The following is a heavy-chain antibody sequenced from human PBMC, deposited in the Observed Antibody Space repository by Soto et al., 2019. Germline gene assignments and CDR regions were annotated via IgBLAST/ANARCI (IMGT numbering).Heavy chain of an antibody. CDR2: IYHSGST. V-gene: IGHV4-59*01. Sequence: SETLSLTCTVSGGSIDIYYWSLIRQRPGKGLEWIGYIYHSGSTDYNPSLNSRVTISVATSKKQFSLNLTSVTAADTAVYYCATNVDKYTGYDYWGQGALVAVSS. CDR3: ATNVDKYTGYDY. D-gene: IGHD5-12*01. J-gene: IGHJ4*02. CDR1: GGSIDIYY.